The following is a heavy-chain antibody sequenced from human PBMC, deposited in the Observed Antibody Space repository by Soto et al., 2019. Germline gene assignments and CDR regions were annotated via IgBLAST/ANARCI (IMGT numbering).Heavy chain of an antibody. V-gene: IGHV4-4*02. CDR1: SGSISSSNW. CDR2: IYHSGST. CDR3: ARDLMRYSYGRFDY. Sequence: PSETLSLTCAVSSGSISSSNWWSWVRQPPGKGLEWIGEIYHSGSTNYNPSLKSRVTISVDKSKNQFSLKLSSVTAADTAVYYCARDLMRYSYGRFDYWGQGTLVTVSS. D-gene: IGHD5-18*01. J-gene: IGHJ4*02.